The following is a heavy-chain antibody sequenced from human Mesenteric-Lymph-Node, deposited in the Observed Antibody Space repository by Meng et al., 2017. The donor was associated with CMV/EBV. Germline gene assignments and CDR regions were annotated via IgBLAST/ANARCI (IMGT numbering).Heavy chain of an antibody. V-gene: IGHV3-30*14. CDR1: AFTFGDYT. D-gene: IGHD2-2*01. CDR2: ISYDGGSK. Sequence: GESLKISCAASAFTFGDYTMHWVRQAPGKGLEWVALISYDGGSKYYADSVKGRFTISRDNSKNTLYLQMNSLRAEDTAVYYCARWSPTRYFDYWGQGTLVTVSS. J-gene: IGHJ4*02. CDR3: ARWSPTRYFDY.